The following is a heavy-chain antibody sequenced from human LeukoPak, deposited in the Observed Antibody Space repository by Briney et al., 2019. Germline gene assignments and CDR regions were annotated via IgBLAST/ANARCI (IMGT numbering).Heavy chain of an antibody. CDR3: APVRFLEFRFDY. CDR2: IRYDGSNK. CDR1: GFTFSSYG. D-gene: IGHD3-3*01. Sequence: GGSLRLSCAASGFTFSSYGIHWVRQAPGKGLEWVAFIRYDGSNKYYADSVKGRFTISRDNSKNTLYLQMNSLRAEDTAVYYCAPVRFLEFRFDYLGQGTLVTVSS. V-gene: IGHV3-30*02. J-gene: IGHJ4*02.